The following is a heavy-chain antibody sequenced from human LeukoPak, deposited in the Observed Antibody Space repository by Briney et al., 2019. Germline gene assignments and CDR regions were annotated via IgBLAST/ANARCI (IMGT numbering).Heavy chain of an antibody. Sequence: PGGSLRLSCEAPGFTFSSHCMSWVRQAPGKGLERVANIKQDGSEKYYVESVKGRFTISIDKAKNSLYLQMSILRAADTAVYYCARVRIAVAVSAFDIWGQGTMVTVSS. CDR1: GFTFSSHC. D-gene: IGHD6-19*01. CDR3: ARVRIAVAVSAFDI. V-gene: IGHV3-7*01. J-gene: IGHJ3*02. CDR2: IKQDGSEK.